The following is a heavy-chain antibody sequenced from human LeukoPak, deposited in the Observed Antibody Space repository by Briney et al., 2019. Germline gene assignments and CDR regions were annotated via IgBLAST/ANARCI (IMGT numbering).Heavy chain of an antibody. CDR3: ARRFETAAGYYFDY. J-gene: IGHJ4*02. V-gene: IGHV5-51*01. Sequence: GESLKISCKCSGYSFTSYWSGGVRHMPGKGLEGMGIIYPGDSDTRYSPSFQGQVTISADKSISTAYLQWSSLKASDTAMHYCARRFETAAGYYFDYWGQGTLVTVSS. D-gene: IGHD6-13*01. CDR1: GYSFTSYW. CDR2: IYPGDSDT.